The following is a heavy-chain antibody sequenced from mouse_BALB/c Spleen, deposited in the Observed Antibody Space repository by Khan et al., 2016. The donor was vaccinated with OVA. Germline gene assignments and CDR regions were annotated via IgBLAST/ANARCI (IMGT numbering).Heavy chain of an antibody. J-gene: IGHJ4*01. D-gene: IGHD2-14*01. V-gene: IGHV9-4*02. CDR2: INTHSGVP. CDR1: GYTFTTAG. Sequence: QVRLQQSGPELKKPGETVRISCKASGYTFTTAGMQWVQKMPGKGLKWIGWINTHSGVPKYAEDFKGRFAFSLETSASTVYLQITNPKNEDTATYFCARGGAAYYRNDGGAMDYWGQGTSVTVSS. CDR3: ARGGAAYYRNDGGAMDY.